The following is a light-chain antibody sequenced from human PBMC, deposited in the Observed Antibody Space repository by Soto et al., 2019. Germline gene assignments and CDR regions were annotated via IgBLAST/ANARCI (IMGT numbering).Light chain of an antibody. CDR3: QHYNSYSEA. CDR1: QTIRSW. Sequence: DIQMTQSPSTLSGSVGDRVTITCRASQTIRSWLAWYQQKPGKAPKLLIYKASTLKSGVPSRFSGSGSGTAFTLTISSLQPDDFATYYCQHYNSYSEAFGQGTKVEL. CDR2: KAS. J-gene: IGKJ1*01. V-gene: IGKV1-5*03.